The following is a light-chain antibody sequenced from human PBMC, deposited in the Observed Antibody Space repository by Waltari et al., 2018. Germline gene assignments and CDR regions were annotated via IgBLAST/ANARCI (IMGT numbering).Light chain of an antibody. CDR1: QSVGRS. Sequence: ATLSCRASQSVGRSLAWYQQKPGQPPRLLIFGTSNRATGIPDRFSGGGSGTDFSLTITRLEPEDVAVYYCQHYVSLPVTFGQGTKVEIK. CDR2: GTS. J-gene: IGKJ1*01. CDR3: QHYVSLPVT. V-gene: IGKV3-20*01.